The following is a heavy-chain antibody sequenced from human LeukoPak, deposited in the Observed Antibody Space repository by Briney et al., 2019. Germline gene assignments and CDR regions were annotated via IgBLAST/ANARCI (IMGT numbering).Heavy chain of an antibody. J-gene: IGHJ2*01. CDR2: ISSGSDYT. CDR1: GFSFSSHG. V-gene: IGHV3-23*01. Sequence: DPGGSLRLSCAASGFSFSSHGMSWVRQAPWKGPEWVSSISSGSDYTFYADSVKGRFTISRDNSKNTLYLQMNSLRAGDTAIYHCAKIGVIGNWYYDVWGRGTLVTVSS. CDR3: AKIGVIGNWYYDV. D-gene: IGHD3-10*01.